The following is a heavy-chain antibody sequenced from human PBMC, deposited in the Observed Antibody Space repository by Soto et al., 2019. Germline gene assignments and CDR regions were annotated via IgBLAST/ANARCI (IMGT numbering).Heavy chain of an antibody. J-gene: IGHJ6*03. CDR1: GFTFSSYA. Sequence: QVQLVESGGGVVQPGRSLRLSCAASGFTFSSYAMHWVRQAPGKGLEWVAVISYDGSNKYYADSVKGRFTISRDNSKNTLYLQMNSLRAEDTAVYYCAKGDVHYYYYYMDIWGKGTTVTVSS. V-gene: IGHV3-30*18. CDR2: ISYDGSNK. CDR3: AKGDVHYYYYYMDI.